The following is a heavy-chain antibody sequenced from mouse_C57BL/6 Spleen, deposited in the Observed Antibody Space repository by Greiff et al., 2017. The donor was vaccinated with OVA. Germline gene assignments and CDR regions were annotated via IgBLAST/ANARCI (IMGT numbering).Heavy chain of an antibody. Sequence: EVHLVESGGGLVQPGGSLSLSCAASGFTFTDYYMSWVRQPPGKALEWLGFIRNKANGYTTEYSASVKGRFTISRDNSQSILYLQMNALRAEDSATYYCARSLPGSPYYFDYWGQGTTLTVSS. V-gene: IGHV7-3*01. J-gene: IGHJ2*01. CDR2: IRNKANGYTT. CDR3: ARSLPGSPYYFDY. D-gene: IGHD1-1*01. CDR1: GFTFTDYY.